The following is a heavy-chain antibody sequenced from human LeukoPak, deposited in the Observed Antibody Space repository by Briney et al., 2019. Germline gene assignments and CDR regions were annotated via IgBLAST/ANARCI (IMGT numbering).Heavy chain of an antibody. J-gene: IGHJ4*02. Sequence: SQTLSLTCVISGDSVSTDSATWHWIRQSPSRGLEWLGMTYYRSKWYINYAVSVKSRITINPDTSKNQFSLKLNSVTPEDTAVYYCARDRCSTTSCPGNLDYWGQGTLVTVSS. D-gene: IGHD2-2*01. CDR2: TYYRSKWYI. V-gene: IGHV6-1*01. CDR1: GDSVSTDSAT. CDR3: ARDRCSTTSCPGNLDY.